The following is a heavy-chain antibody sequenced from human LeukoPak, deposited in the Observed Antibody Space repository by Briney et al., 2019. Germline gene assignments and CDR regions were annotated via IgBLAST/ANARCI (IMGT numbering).Heavy chain of an antibody. CDR2: INADGSST. Sequence: PGGSLRLSCAASGFTLSNYWIHWVRHAPGKGLVWVSRINADGSSTNYADSVKGRFTISRDNAKNTLYLQMNSLRAEDTAVYYCAREYGSGRPFDYWGQGTLVTVSS. CDR1: GFTLSNYW. J-gene: IGHJ4*02. CDR3: AREYGSGRPFDY. D-gene: IGHD3-10*01. V-gene: IGHV3-74*01.